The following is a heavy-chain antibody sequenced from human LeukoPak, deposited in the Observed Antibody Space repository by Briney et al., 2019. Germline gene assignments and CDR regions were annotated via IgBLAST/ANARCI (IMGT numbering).Heavy chain of an antibody. CDR2: INPNSGGT. D-gene: IGHD2/OR15-2a*01. V-gene: IGHV1-2*04. CDR1: GYTFTSYY. J-gene: IGHJ5*02. CDR3: ARGNKIYGSSLQPSFDP. Sequence: ASVKVSCKASGYTFTSYYMHWVRQAPGQGLEWMGWINPNSGGTNYAQKFQGWVTMTRDTSISTAYMELSRLRSDDTAVYYCARGNKIYGSSLQPSFDPWGQGTLVTVSS.